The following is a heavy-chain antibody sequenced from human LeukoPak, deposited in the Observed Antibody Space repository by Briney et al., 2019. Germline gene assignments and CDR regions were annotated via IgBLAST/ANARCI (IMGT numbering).Heavy chain of an antibody. CDR2: INPNSGGT. Sequence: ASVKVSCKASGYTFTGYYIHWVRQAPGQGLEWMGWINPNSGGTNYAQKFQGRVTMTRDTSISTAYMELSRLRSDDTAVYYCTRDSSSSWYYFDYWGQGTLVTVSS. CDR1: GYTFTGYY. D-gene: IGHD6-13*01. CDR3: TRDSSSSWYYFDY. J-gene: IGHJ4*02. V-gene: IGHV1-2*02.